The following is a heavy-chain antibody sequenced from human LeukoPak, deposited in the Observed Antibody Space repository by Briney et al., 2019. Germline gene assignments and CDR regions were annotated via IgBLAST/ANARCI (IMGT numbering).Heavy chain of an antibody. V-gene: IGHV3-9*01. J-gene: IGHJ4*02. D-gene: IGHD4-17*01. CDR1: GFTFDDYA. CDR2: LSWNSGSI. CDR3: AKDAGYGDYSYYFDY. Sequence: PGRSLRLSCAASGFTFDDYAMHWVRQAPGKGLEWVSGLSWNSGSIGYADSVKGRFTISGDNAKNSLYLQMNSLRAEDTALYYCAKDAGYGDYSYYFDYWGQGTLVTVSS.